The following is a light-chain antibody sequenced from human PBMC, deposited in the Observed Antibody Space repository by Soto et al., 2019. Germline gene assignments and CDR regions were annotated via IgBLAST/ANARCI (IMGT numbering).Light chain of an antibody. Sequence: IQLTQSPSSLSASLGDRVTITCRASQSISSYLNWYQQNPGKAPNLLIYAASSLQSGVPSRFSGSGSGTDFTLTISSLQPEDFATYYCQQSYSALLTFGGGTKVEIK. V-gene: IGKV1-39*01. CDR2: AAS. J-gene: IGKJ4*01. CDR3: QQSYSALLT. CDR1: QSISSY.